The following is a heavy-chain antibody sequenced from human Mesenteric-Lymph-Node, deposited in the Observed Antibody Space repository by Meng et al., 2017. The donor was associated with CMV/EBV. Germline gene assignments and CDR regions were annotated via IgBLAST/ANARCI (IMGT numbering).Heavy chain of an antibody. CDR1: GFTFSNYE. D-gene: IGHD6-25*01. Sequence: GESLKISCAASGFTFSNYEMNWVRQAPGKGLEWVSYISGSGDSILYADSVKGRFTISRGNAKNSLYLQMNSLRAEDTAGYYCARVPRGAAGYWGQGTLVTVSS. V-gene: IGHV3-48*03. J-gene: IGHJ4*02. CDR3: ARVPRGAAGY. CDR2: ISGSGDSI.